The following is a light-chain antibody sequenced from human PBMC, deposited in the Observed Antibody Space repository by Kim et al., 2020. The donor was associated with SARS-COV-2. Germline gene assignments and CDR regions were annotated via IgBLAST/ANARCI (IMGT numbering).Light chain of an antibody. CDR3: QQRSAWTLT. CDR2: DAS. J-gene: IGKJ4*01. V-gene: IGKV3-11*01. CDR1: QNINNF. Sequence: EVVLTQSPATLSLSPGERATLSCKASQNINNFLAWYQQKPGQAPRLLIFDASDRATDIPPRFRGSGSGTDFTLTISSLEPEDFAVYYCQQRSAWTLTFGGGTKVDIK.